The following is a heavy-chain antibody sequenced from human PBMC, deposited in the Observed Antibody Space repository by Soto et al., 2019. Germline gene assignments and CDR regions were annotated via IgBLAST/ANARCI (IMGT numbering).Heavy chain of an antibody. CDR1: GFTFSSYW. Sequence: EVQLVESGGGLVQPGGSLRLSCAASGFTFSSYWLHWVRQAPGKGLVWLSRINSDGSSTNYADSVKGRFTISRDNAKSTLYLQLNSARADDRAVYYCARKGAVAGFGYWGQGTLVTVSS. CDR2: INSDGSST. J-gene: IGHJ4*02. D-gene: IGHD6-19*01. V-gene: IGHV3-74*01. CDR3: ARKGAVAGFGY.